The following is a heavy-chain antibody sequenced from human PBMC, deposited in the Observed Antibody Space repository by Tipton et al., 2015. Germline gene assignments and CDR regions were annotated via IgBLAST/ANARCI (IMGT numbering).Heavy chain of an antibody. CDR1: GGSFSNQY. CDR3: ARYRMGIDY. CDR2: IYYSGST. V-gene: IGHV4-59*11. D-gene: IGHD3-16*01. J-gene: IGHJ4*02. Sequence: TLSLTCTVSGGSFSNQYWSWIRQPPGKGLEWIGYIYYSGSTNYNPSLQSRVTISVDTSRNQFSLKLTSVTAADTAVYYCARYRMGIDYWGQGTLVTVSS.